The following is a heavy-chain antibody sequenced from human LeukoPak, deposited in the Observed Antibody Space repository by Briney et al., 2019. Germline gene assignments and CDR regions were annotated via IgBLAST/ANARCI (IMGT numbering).Heavy chain of an antibody. V-gene: IGHV3-21*01. CDR3: ARRGIVGATLAGYYFDY. D-gene: IGHD1-26*01. J-gene: IGHJ4*02. CDR1: GFMFSSYG. CDR2: ISSSSSYI. Sequence: PGGSLRLSCVASGFMFSSYGMNWVRQAPGKGLEWVSSISSSSSYIYYADSVKGRFTISRDNAKNSLYLQMNSLRAEDTAVYYCARRGIVGATLAGYYFDYWGQGTLVTVSS.